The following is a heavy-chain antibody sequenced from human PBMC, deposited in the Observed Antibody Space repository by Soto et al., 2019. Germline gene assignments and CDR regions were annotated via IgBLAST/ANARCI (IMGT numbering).Heavy chain of an antibody. V-gene: IGHV3-30-3*01. CDR3: AREWSVANPGY. Sequence: GGSLRLSCAASGFTFSNYSMHWVRQAPGKGLEWVAVISKDGDKKYYADSVKGRFTITRDNSKNTLYLQMNSLRPEDTAVHYCAREWSVANPGYWGQGTQVTVSP. CDR1: GFTFSNYS. CDR2: ISKDGDKK. J-gene: IGHJ4*02. D-gene: IGHD5-12*01.